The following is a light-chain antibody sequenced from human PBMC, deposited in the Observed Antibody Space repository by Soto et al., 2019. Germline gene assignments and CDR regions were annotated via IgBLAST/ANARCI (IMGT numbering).Light chain of an antibody. Sequence: QSVLTQPPSVSGAPGQRVTISCAGSSSNTGAGYDVHWYQQSPGTAPKLLIYSNSDRPSGVPDRFSGSKSGTSASLAIIGLQAEDEADYYCQSYDSSLSGYVFGAGTKLTVL. J-gene: IGLJ1*01. CDR3: QSYDSSLSGYV. CDR1: SSNTGAGYD. V-gene: IGLV1-40*01. CDR2: SNS.